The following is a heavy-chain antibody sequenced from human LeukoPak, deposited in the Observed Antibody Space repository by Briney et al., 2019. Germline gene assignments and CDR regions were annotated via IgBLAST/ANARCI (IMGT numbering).Heavy chain of an antibody. Sequence: SETLSLTCTVSGGSISSSSYYWGWIRQPPGKGLGWIGRIYYSGSTYYTPSLKSRVTISVDPSKTQFSLKLSSVTAADTAVYYCARPLSSSWYSHAFDIWGQGTMVTVSS. CDR1: GGSISSSSYY. CDR3: ARPLSSSWYSHAFDI. D-gene: IGHD6-13*01. CDR2: IYYSGST. J-gene: IGHJ3*02. V-gene: IGHV4-39*01.